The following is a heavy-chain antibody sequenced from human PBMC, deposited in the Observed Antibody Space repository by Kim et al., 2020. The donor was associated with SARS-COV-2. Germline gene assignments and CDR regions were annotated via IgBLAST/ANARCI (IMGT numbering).Heavy chain of an antibody. V-gene: IGHV1-18*01. D-gene: IGHD3-3*01. CDR3: ARESGITIFGVAPVYYYYGMDV. CDR2: ISAYNGNT. CDR1: GYTFTSFG. J-gene: IGHJ6*02. Sequence: ASVKVSCKASGYTFTSFGISCVRQAPGQGLEWMGWISAYNGNTNYAQKLQGRVTMTTDTSTSTAYMELRSLRSDDTAVYYCARESGITIFGVAPVYYYYGMDVWGQGTTVTVSS.